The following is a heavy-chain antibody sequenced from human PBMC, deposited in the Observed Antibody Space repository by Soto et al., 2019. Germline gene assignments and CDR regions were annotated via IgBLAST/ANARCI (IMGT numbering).Heavy chain of an antibody. CDR3: ARGYDYGDYFSWFYP. CDR2: IKQDGSEK. Sequence: EVQLVESGGGLVQPGGSLRLSCAASGFTFSSYWMSWVRQAPGKGLEWVANIKQDGSEKYYVDSVKGRFTISSDNANNSLYLQMNSLRAEDTAVYYCARGYDYGDYFSWFYPWGQGTLVTVSS. D-gene: IGHD4-17*01. CDR1: GFTFSSYW. J-gene: IGHJ5*02. V-gene: IGHV3-7*01.